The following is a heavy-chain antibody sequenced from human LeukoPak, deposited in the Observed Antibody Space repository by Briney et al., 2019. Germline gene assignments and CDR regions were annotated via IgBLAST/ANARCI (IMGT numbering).Heavy chain of an antibody. D-gene: IGHD3-22*01. CDR1: GFTFSSYW. Sequence: GGSLRLSCAASGFTFSSYWMSWVHQVPGKGLEWVANINQHGSEKYYVDSVRGRFTISRDNAENSLYLQMNSLRAEDTAIYYCASDGNYYDSSGTVDYWGQGTLVTVSS. CDR2: INQHGSEK. CDR3: ASDGNYYDSSGTVDY. V-gene: IGHV3-7*01. J-gene: IGHJ4*02.